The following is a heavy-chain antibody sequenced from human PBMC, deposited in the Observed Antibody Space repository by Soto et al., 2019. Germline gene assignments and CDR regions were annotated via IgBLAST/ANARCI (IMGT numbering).Heavy chain of an antibody. V-gene: IGHV2-26*01. CDR2: IFSNDEK. CDR3: ARIPPTDYGGNSATFDY. J-gene: IGHJ4*02. CDR1: GFSLSNARMG. D-gene: IGHD4-17*01. Sequence: SGPTLVNPTETLTPTCTVSGFSLSNARMGVSWIRRPPGKALEWLAHIFSNDEKSYSTSLNSRLTISKDTSKSRVVLTMTNMDPVDTATYYCARIPPTDYGGNSATFDYWGQGTLVTVSS.